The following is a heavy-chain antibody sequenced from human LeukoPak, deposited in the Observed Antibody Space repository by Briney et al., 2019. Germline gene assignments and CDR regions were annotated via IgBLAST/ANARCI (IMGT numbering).Heavy chain of an antibody. V-gene: IGHV4-4*02. CDR1: GFTFSSYW. J-gene: IGHJ4*02. Sequence: PGGSLRLSCAASGFTFSSYWMHWVRQPPGKGLEWIAETHHGGSTNYNPSLKSRVTISADNSKNQFSLKLSSVTAADTAVYYCARRILGAPYYFDYWGQGTLVTVSS. D-gene: IGHD1-26*01. CDR2: THHGGST. CDR3: ARRILGAPYYFDY.